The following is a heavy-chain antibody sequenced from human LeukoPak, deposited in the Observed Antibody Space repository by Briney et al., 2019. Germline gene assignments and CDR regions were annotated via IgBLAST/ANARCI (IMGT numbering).Heavy chain of an antibody. J-gene: IGHJ4*02. CDR3: ARGGAGYCSSTSCYGVFDY. CDR1: GYNFTSYW. CDR2: IYPDDSDT. V-gene: IGHV5-51*01. D-gene: IGHD2-2*01. Sequence: GESLKISFKASGYNFTSYWIDWVRPMPGKGLGWMGIIYPDDSDTRYSPSFQGQVTISADKSISTAYLQWSSLKASDTAMYYCARGGAGYCSSTSCYGVFDYWGQGTLVTVSS.